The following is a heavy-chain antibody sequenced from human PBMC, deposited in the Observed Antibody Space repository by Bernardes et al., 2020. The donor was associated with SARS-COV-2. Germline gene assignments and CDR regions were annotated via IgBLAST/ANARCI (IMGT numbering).Heavy chain of an antibody. D-gene: IGHD3-9*01. CDR1: GTSITNCRFR. CDR3: ARLKVLRHLDWSLSWLEFYFDS. CDR2: LPYGGNI. V-gene: IGHV4-39*01. J-gene: IGHJ4*02. Sequence: SEPLSLTCSVSGTSITNCRFRWGWIRQPPGKGLEWIGSLPYGGNIYYNPSLRSRVTISADTSATQFSLKLTSVTAADTAVYFCARLKVLRHLDWSLSWLEFYFDSWGQGTLVTVSS.